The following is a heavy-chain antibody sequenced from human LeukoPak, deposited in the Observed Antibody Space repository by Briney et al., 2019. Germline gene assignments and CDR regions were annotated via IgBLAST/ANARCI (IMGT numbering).Heavy chain of an antibody. D-gene: IGHD3-3*01. CDR3: AKGSGYYLFGFDY. V-gene: IGHV3-23*01. CDR1: GFTFSSYA. CDR2: ISGSGGST. J-gene: IGHJ4*02. Sequence: GGSLRLSCAASGFTFSSYAMSWVRQAPGKGLEWVSAISGSGGSTYYADSVKGRFTISRDNSKNTLYLQMNSLRAEGTAIYYCAKGSGYYLFGFDYWGQGTLVTVSS.